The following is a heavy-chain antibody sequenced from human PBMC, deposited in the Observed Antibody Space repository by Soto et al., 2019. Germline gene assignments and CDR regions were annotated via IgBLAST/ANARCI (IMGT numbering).Heavy chain of an antibody. CDR3: ATGKMYSYNDEWGGNYYGMDV. Sequence: ASVKVACKISGHRFTGYDIHLVRQAPGQGLQWMGRIKPNRGGTNYAQKFQGRVIMTRDTSINTAYMELSRLKSDDAAVYYCATGKMYSYNDEWGGNYYGMDVWG. D-gene: IGHD5-18*01. CDR1: GHRFTGYD. CDR2: IKPNRGGT. V-gene: IGHV1-2*06. J-gene: IGHJ6*02.